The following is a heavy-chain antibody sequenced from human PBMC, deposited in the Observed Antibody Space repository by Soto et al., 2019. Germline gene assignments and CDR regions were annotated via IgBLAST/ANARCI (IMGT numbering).Heavy chain of an antibody. CDR3: ARESFSGTYRFDS. CDR2: IHDTGRT. J-gene: IGHJ4*02. V-gene: IGHV4-4*07. CDR1: GDSLSTYY. D-gene: IGHD3-10*01. Sequence: QVQLQESGPGLVRPSETLSLTCTVSGDSLSTYYWSWIRQPAGERLEWIGRIHDTGRTNYNPSIKSRVTMSVDTSKNQFSLRVNSVTAADTAVYYCARESFSGTYRFDSWGQGTLGTVSS.